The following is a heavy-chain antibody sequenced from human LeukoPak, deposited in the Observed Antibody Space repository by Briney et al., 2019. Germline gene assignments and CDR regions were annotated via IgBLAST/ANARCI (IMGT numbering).Heavy chain of an antibody. Sequence: GGSLRLSCAASGFTFSDYYMSWIRQAPGKGLEWVSYISSIGSTIYYADSVKGRFTISRDNAKNSLYLQMNSLRAEDTAVYYCAREGSYYGSGSYSFYYNYYMDVWGKGTTVTISS. J-gene: IGHJ6*03. D-gene: IGHD3-10*01. CDR3: AREGSYYGSGSYSFYYNYYMDV. CDR1: GFTFSDYY. V-gene: IGHV3-11*01. CDR2: ISSIGSTI.